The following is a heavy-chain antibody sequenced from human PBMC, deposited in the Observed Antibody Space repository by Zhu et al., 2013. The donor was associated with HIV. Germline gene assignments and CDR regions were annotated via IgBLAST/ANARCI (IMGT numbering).Heavy chain of an antibody. J-gene: IGHJ6*02. V-gene: IGHV1-18*01. CDR3: ARDLEDCSVPSCIKDGTYDYHYGIDV. D-gene: IGHD2-8*01. CDR2: ISAYNGNT. CDR1: GGTFNSYG. Sequence: QLQLVQSGAEVKGPGSSMKVSCKASGGTFNSYGVGWVRQAPGQGLEWMGWISAYNGNTNYAQKLQGRVTMTTDTSTSTAYMELRSLRSDDTAVYYCARDLEDCSVPSCIKDGTYDYHYGIDVWGQGTTVIVSS.